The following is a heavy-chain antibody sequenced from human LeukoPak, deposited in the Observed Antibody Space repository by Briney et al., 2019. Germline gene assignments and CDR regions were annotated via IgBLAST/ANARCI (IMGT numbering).Heavy chain of an antibody. CDR3: AALKVAAPFDY. Sequence: GGSLILSCAASGFTFSSYPMSWVRQAPGKGLEWGSAISGSGGSTYYADSVKGRFTISRDKSKNTLYLQMNSLRAEDTAVYYCAALKVAAPFDYWGQGTLVTVSS. D-gene: IGHD2-15*01. CDR2: ISGSGGST. CDR1: GFTFSSYP. V-gene: IGHV3-23*01. J-gene: IGHJ4*02.